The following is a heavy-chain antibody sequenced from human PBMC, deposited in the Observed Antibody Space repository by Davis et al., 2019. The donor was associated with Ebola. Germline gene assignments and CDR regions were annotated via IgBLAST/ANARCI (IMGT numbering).Heavy chain of an antibody. Sequence: KVSCKGSGYSFTSYWIGWVRQMPGKGLEWMGIIYPGDSDTRYSPSFQGQVTISADKSISTAYLQWSSLKASDTAMYYCARAPSDYGDVGGYYYYMDVWGKGTTVTVSS. CDR3: ARAPSDYGDVGGYYYYMDV. CDR1: GYSFTSYW. CDR2: IYPGDSDT. V-gene: IGHV5-51*01. J-gene: IGHJ6*03. D-gene: IGHD4-17*01.